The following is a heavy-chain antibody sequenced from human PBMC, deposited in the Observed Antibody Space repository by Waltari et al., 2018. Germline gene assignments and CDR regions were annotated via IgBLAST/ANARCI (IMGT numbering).Heavy chain of an antibody. D-gene: IGHD2-15*01. CDR1: GFPFRSSA. J-gene: IGHJ5*02. Sequence: QVQLVVSGGVVFQPGRSLRLSCAASGFPFRSSAMHGVRQAPGKGLEWVAVIAYDGSNKYYADSVKGRFTISRDNSKNTLYLQMNSLRAEDTAVYYCAFGGRDFDPWGQGTLVTVSS. CDR2: IAYDGSNK. CDR3: AFGGRDFDP. V-gene: IGHV3-30-3*01.